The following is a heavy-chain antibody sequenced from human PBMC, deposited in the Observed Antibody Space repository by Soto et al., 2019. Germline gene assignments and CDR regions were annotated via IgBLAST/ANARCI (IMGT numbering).Heavy chain of an antibody. D-gene: IGHD2-15*01. J-gene: IGHJ4*02. CDR1: GFSFSNYA. CDR3: AKDKALGGGSCSSE. Sequence: EVHLLESGGGLVQPGGSLRLSCAASGFSFSNYAMSWVRQAPGKGLEWVSAISGCCSGVNPYYADSVKGRFTISRDNSKNSLYLQMNSLRAEDTDIYSCAKDKALGGGSCSSEWGQGTLVTVSS. V-gene: IGHV3-23*01. CDR2: ISGCCSGVNP.